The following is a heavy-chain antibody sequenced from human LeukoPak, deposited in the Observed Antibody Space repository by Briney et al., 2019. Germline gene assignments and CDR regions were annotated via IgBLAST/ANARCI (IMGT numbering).Heavy chain of an antibody. D-gene: IGHD6-19*01. CDR1: GFTFTGYA. J-gene: IGHJ4*02. CDR3: AKGPSSGWYYFDY. Sequence: GGSLKLSCAASGFTFTGYAIGGSRQAPGKGLEWFQVISDSGGYTYYADSVKGRFTISRDNSKNTLYLQMNSLRAEDTAVYYCAKGPSSGWYYFDYWGQGTPVTVSS. CDR2: ISDSGGYT. V-gene: IGHV3-23*01.